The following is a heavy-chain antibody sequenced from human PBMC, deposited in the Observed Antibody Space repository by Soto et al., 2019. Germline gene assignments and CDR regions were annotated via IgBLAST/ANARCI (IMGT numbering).Heavy chain of an antibody. D-gene: IGHD6-13*01. Sequence: GRPLRLSCAASGFTFSSYAMHWVRQAPGKGLEYVSAISSNGGSTYYANSVKGRFTISRDNSKNTLYLQMGSLRAEDMAVYYCARVEQQLVLAPSPYYYYYMDVWGKGTTVTVSS. CDR3: ARVEQQLVLAPSPYYYYYMDV. J-gene: IGHJ6*03. CDR2: ISSNGGST. CDR1: GFTFSSYA. V-gene: IGHV3-64*01.